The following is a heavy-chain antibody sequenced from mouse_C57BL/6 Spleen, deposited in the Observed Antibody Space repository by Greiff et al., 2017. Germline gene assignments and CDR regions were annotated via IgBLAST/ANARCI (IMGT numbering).Heavy chain of an antibody. J-gene: IGHJ2*01. V-gene: IGHV3-6*01. CDR3: AREGDYDAFYFDY. Sequence: EVQVVESGPGLVKPSQSLSLTCSVTGYSITSGYYWNWIRQFPGNKLEWMGYISYDGSNNYNPSLKNRISITRDTSKNQFFLKLNSVTTEDTATYYCAREGDYDAFYFDYWGQGTTLTVSS. CDR1: GYSITSGYY. CDR2: ISYDGSN. D-gene: IGHD2-4*01.